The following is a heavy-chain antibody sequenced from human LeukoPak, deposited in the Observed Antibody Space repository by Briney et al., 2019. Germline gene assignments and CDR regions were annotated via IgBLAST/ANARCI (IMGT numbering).Heavy chain of an antibody. Sequence: ASVKVSCKASGYTFTSYAMHWVRQAPGQRLEWMGSINAGNGNTKYSQEFQGRVTITRDTSASTAYMELSSLISEDMAVYYCARGWSGYIGEKYYFDYWGQGTLVTVSS. CDR3: ARGWSGYIGEKYYFDY. CDR2: INAGNGNT. J-gene: IGHJ4*02. V-gene: IGHV1-3*03. D-gene: IGHD3-3*01. CDR1: GYTFTSYA.